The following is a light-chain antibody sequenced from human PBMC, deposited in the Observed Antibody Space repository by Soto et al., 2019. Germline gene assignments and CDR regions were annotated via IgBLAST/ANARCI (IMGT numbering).Light chain of an antibody. CDR2: DAS. V-gene: IGKV3-20*01. CDR3: QLYGDSPWT. Sequence: EIVLTQSPGTLSLSPGYRASLSCRASQSIRSRSLAWYQQKPGQAPRLVLYDASTRTTGFPDRFSGSGSGTDFTLTISRLEPEDFAVYYCQLYGDSPWTFGQGTKVDIK. J-gene: IGKJ1*01. CDR1: QSIRSRS.